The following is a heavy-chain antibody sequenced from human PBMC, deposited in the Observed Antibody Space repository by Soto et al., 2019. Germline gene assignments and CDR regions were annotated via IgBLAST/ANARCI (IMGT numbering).Heavy chain of an antibody. CDR1: GYTFTSYY. J-gene: IGHJ6*02. CDR3: ARLSNLDYYGSGSYYNLIYYYGMDV. Sequence: GASVKVSCKASGYTFTSYYMHWVRQAPGQGLEWMGIINPSGGSTSYAQKFQGRVTMTRDTSTSTVYMELSSLRSEDTAVYYCARLSNLDYYGSGSYYNLIYYYGMDVWGQGTTVTVSS. CDR2: INPSGGST. D-gene: IGHD3-10*01. V-gene: IGHV1-46*01.